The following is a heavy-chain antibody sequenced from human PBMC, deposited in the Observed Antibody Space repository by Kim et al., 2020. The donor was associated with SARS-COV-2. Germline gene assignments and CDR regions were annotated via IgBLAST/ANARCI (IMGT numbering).Heavy chain of an antibody. D-gene: IGHD1-26*01. J-gene: IGHJ4*02. V-gene: IGHV3-30-3*01. CDR2: ISYDGSDT. CDR3: ARGDTGSYYFAC. Sequence: GGSLRLSCAASGFTFSSYPMHWVRQAPGKGLEWVAVISYDGSDTSYADSVKGRFTISRDNSKNTLYLQMNSLRAEDTAVYFCARGDTGSYYFACWGQGTLVTVSS. CDR1: GFTFSSYP.